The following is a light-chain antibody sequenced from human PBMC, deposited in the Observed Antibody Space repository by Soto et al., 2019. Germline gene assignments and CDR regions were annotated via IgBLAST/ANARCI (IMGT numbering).Light chain of an antibody. J-gene: IGKJ5*01. CDR1: QSVNNNY. CDR2: GAS. Sequence: EMVLTQSPGTLSLSPGEIATLSCRASQSVNNNYLAWHQQKPDQAPRLLILGASSRATGIQDRFSGSGSGTDFTLTISRVEPEDFAVYYCQQYGSSLITFGQGTRLEIK. CDR3: QQYGSSLIT. V-gene: IGKV3-20*01.